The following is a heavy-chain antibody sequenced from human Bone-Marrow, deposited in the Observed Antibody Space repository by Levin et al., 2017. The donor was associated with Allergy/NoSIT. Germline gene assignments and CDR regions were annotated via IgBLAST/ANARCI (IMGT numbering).Heavy chain of an antibody. Sequence: PGESLKISCAASDFIVSHNFMTWVRQSPEKGLEWVSIIYTGGTTDYADSVKGRFTISRDNSKNTIYLQMRSLRAEDTAVYYCARGADAAMVLDYWGQGTLVTVSS. V-gene: IGHV3-53*01. CDR3: ARGADAAMVLDY. D-gene: IGHD5-18*01. CDR1: DFIVSHNF. CDR2: IYTGGTT. J-gene: IGHJ4*02.